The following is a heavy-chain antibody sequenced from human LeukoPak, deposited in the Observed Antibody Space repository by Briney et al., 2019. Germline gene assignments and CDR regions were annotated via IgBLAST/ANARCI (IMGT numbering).Heavy chain of an antibody. CDR3: ARRNWNQNDY. V-gene: IGHV1-8*03. Sequence: QKFQGRVTITRNTSISTAYMELSSLRSEDTAVYYCARRNWNQNDYWGQGTLVTVSS. J-gene: IGHJ4*02. D-gene: IGHD1-1*01.